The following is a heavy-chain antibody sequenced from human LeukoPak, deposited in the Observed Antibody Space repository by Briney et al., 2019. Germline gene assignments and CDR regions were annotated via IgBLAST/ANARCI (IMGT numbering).Heavy chain of an antibody. CDR2: IYHSGST. V-gene: IGHV4-38-2*02. D-gene: IGHD2-2*01. J-gene: IGHJ6*03. Sequence: SETLSLTCTVSGYSISSGYYWGWIRQPPGKGLEWIGSIYHSGSTYYNPSLKSRVTISVDTSKNQFSLKLSSVTAADTAVYYCARAIDHCSSTSCRYYYYYMDVWGKGTTVTVSS. CDR3: ARAIDHCSSTSCRYYYYYMDV. CDR1: GYSISSGYY.